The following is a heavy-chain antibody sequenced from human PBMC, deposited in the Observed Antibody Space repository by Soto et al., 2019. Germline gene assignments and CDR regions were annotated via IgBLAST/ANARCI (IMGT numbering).Heavy chain of an antibody. CDR1: GYTFTSYG. V-gene: IGHV1-18*01. CDR2: ISAYNGNT. Sequence: ASGKVSCKASGYTFTSYGISWVRQAPGQGLEWMGWISAYNGNTNYAQKLQGRVTMTTDTSTSTAYMELRSLRSDDTAVYYCARDRREPTYPYYYYGMDVWGQGTTVPVSS. J-gene: IGHJ6*02. D-gene: IGHD1-26*01. CDR3: ARDRREPTYPYYYYGMDV.